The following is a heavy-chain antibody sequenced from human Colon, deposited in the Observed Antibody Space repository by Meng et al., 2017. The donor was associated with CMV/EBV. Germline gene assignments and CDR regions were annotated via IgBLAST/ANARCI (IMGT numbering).Heavy chain of an antibody. J-gene: IGHJ5*02. D-gene: IGHD3-10*01. CDR2: IYTGDSAN. CDR3: ARLRLRGSSAHPLDP. Sequence: YLFDNSCDDYVHLMHGRGLKNMSNIYTGDSANGYATSFRSRVTFSTENSIDTAYLHWSSMQASDTAIYCCARLRLRGSSAHPLDPWGQGTLVTVSS. CDR1: YLFDNSC. V-gene: IGHV5-51*07.